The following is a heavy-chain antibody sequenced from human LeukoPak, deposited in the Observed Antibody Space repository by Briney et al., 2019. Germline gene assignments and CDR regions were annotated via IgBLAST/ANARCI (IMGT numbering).Heavy chain of an antibody. V-gene: IGHV4-59*08. J-gene: IGHJ2*01. CDR3: ARPIGGNSDWYFDL. CDR2: IYYSGST. Sequence: PSETLSLTCTVSGGSVSGYYWSWIWQPPGKGLEWIGYIYYSGSTNYNPSLKSRVTISVDTSKNQFSLNLSSVTAADTAVYYCARPIGGNSDWYFDLWGRGTLVTVSS. D-gene: IGHD4-23*01. CDR1: GGSVSGYY.